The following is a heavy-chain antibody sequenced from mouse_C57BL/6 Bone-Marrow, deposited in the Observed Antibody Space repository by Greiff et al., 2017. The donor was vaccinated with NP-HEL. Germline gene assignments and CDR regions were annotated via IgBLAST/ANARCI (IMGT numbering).Heavy chain of an antibody. CDR2: IRLKSDNYAT. J-gene: IGHJ2*01. D-gene: IGHD1-1*01. Sequence: EVKLVESGGGLVQPGGSMKLSCVASGFTFSNYWMNWVRQSPEKGLEWVAQIRLKSDNYATHYAESVKGRFTISRDDSKSSVYLQMNNLRAEDTGIYYCTEGYGSSYKGGFDYWGQGTTLTVSS. V-gene: IGHV6-3*01. CDR1: GFTFSNYW. CDR3: TEGYGSSYKGGFDY.